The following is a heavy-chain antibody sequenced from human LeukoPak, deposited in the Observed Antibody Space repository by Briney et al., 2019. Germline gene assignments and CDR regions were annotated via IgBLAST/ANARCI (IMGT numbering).Heavy chain of an antibody. V-gene: IGHV3-21*01. D-gene: IGHD3-10*01. CDR3: ARDGSLTSGSYYNDYYYGMDV. CDR1: GFTFSSYS. J-gene: IGHJ6*02. Sequence: GGSLRLSCAASGFTFSSYSMNWVRQAPGKGLEWVSSISSSSSYIYYADSVKGRFTISRDNAKNSLYLQMNSLRAEDTAVYYCARDGSLTSGSYYNDYYYGMDVWGQGTTVTVSS. CDR2: ISSSSSYI.